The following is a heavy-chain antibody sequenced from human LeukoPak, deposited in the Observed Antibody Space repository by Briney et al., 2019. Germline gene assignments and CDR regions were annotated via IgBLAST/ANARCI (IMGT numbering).Heavy chain of an antibody. Sequence: ASVKVSCKASGYTFTGYYMHRVRQAPGQGLEWMGWINPNSGGTNYAQKFQGRVTMTRDTSISTAYMELSRLRSDDTAVYYCARDGYCSSTSCYANYWGQGTLVTVSS. CDR3: ARDGYCSSTSCYANY. D-gene: IGHD2-2*03. CDR1: GYTFTGYY. J-gene: IGHJ4*02. CDR2: INPNSGGT. V-gene: IGHV1-2*02.